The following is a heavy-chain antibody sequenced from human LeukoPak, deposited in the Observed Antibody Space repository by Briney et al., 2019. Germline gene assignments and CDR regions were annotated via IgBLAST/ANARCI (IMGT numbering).Heavy chain of an antibody. Sequence: PGGSLRLSCAASGFTFSSYAMSWVRQASGRGLEWVSAISGSGGSTYYADSVKGRFTISRDNSKNTLYLQMNSLRAEDTAVYYCATTPNSGYCSGGSCYPPVDYWGQGTLVTVSS. CDR1: GFTFSSYA. CDR3: ATTPNSGYCSGGSCYPPVDY. V-gene: IGHV3-23*01. CDR2: ISGSGGST. D-gene: IGHD2-15*01. J-gene: IGHJ4*02.